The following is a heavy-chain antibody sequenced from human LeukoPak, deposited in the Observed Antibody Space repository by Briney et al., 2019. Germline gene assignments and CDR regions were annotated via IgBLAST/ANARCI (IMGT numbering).Heavy chain of an antibody. J-gene: IGHJ4*02. V-gene: IGHV3-23*01. CDR3: AKDPPNFFDS. CDR2: LSGSGGTT. Sequence: GGSLRLSCAASGFTFKNYPMSWVRQAPGKGLEWVSTLSGSGGTTVYADSVRGRFTISRDNSKNTLYLQMSSLGAEDTAMYYCAKDPPNFFDSWGQGTLVTVSS. CDR1: GFTFKNYP.